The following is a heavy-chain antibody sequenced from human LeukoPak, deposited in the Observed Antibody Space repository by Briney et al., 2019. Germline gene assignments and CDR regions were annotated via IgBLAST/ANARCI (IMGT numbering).Heavy chain of an antibody. D-gene: IGHD3-10*01. V-gene: IGHV1-2*02. J-gene: IGHJ5*02. CDR3: ARVSYYSNWFDP. Sequence: ASVKVSCKASGYTFTGYYMHWVRQAPGQGLEWMGWINPNSGGTNYAQKFQGRVTMTRDTSISTAYMELSRLRSDDTAVYYCARVSYYSNWFDPWGQGTLVTVSS. CDR2: INPNSGGT. CDR1: GYTFTGYY.